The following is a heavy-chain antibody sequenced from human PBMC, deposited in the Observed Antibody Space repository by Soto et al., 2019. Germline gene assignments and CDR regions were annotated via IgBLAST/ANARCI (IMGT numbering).Heavy chain of an antibody. J-gene: IGHJ6*01. CDR3: ARDGGYNYLVSYEGMDV. D-gene: IGHD5-12*01. CDR1: GGTFSSYA. V-gene: IGHV1-69*12. CDR2: IIPIFGTA. Sequence: QVQLVQSGAEVKKPGSSVKVSCKASGGTFSSYAISWVRQAPGQGLEWMGGIIPIFGTANYAQKFQGRVTITEDESTSTAYMELSSLRSEDTAVYYGARDGGYNYLVSYEGMDVWGQGTTVTESS.